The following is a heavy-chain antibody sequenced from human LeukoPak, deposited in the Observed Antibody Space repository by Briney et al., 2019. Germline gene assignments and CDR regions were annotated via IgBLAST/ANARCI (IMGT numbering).Heavy chain of an antibody. D-gene: IGHD3-10*01. J-gene: IGHJ6*03. V-gene: IGHV3-23*01. CDR3: VKFRGIQHYNYHMDV. CDR2: LTGSGGNT. Sequence: GESLRLSCAASGFTFSSDAMSWGRQAPGKGLEWVSGLTGSGGNTYYADSVKGRFTISRDNSKNTLSLQMSSLRAEDAAVYYCVKFRGIQHYNYHMDVWGKGTTVTVSS. CDR1: GFTFSSDA.